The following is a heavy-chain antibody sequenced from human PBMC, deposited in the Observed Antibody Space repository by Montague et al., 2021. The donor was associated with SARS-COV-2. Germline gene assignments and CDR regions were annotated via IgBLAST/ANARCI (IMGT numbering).Heavy chain of an antibody. Sequence: TLSLTCTVSGGSISSGGYYWGWIRQHPGKGLEWIGYIYYSGSTYYNPSLKSRVTISVDTSKNQFSLKLSSVTAADTAVYYCAGYVDSSGWLNPRGSGAFDYWGQGTLVTVSS. CDR3: AGYVDSSGWLNPRGSGAFDY. CDR2: IYYSGST. J-gene: IGHJ4*02. D-gene: IGHD6-19*01. V-gene: IGHV4-31*03. CDR1: GGSISSGGYY.